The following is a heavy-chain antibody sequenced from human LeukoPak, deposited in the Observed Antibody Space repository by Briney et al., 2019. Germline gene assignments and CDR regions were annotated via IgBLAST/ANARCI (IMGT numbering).Heavy chain of an antibody. D-gene: IGHD6-13*01. CDR1: GGSISSGDYY. CDR2: IYYSGST. V-gene: IGHV4-30-4*01. CDR3: ARVAPYSSSSRWFDP. J-gene: IGHJ5*02. Sequence: SETLSLTCTVSGGSISSGDYYWSWIRQPPGKGLEWIGYIYYSGSTYYNPSLKSRVTISVDTSKNQFSLKLSSVTAADTAVYYCARVAPYSSSSRWFDPWGQGTLVTVSS.